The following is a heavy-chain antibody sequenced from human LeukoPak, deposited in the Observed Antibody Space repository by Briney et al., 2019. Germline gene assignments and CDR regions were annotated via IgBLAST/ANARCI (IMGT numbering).Heavy chain of an antibody. J-gene: IGHJ4*02. CDR1: GGSISSSSYY. Sequence: PSETLSLTCTVSGGSISSSSYYWGWIRQPPGKGLEWIGSIYYSGSTYYNPSLKSRVTISVDTSKNQFSLKLSSVTAADTAIYYCARTDVPGILTGYYFDYWGQGTLVTVSS. D-gene: IGHD3-9*01. CDR3: ARTDVPGILTGYYFDY. V-gene: IGHV4-39*07. CDR2: IYYSGST.